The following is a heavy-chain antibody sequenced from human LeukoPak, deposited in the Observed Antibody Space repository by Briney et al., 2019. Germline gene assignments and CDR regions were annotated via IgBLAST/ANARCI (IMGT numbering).Heavy chain of an antibody. Sequence: KSSETLSLTCTVSGGSISSYYWSWIRQPAGKGLEWIGRIYTSGSTNYNPSLKSRVTMSVDTSKNQFSLKLSSVTAADTAVYYCAREGSSWFTGGYFDYWGQGTLVTVSS. J-gene: IGHJ4*02. D-gene: IGHD6-13*01. CDR1: GGSISSYY. CDR2: IYTSGST. V-gene: IGHV4-4*07. CDR3: AREGSSWFTGGYFDY.